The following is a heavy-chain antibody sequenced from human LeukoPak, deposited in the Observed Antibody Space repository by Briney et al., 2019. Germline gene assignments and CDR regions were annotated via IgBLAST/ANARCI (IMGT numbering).Heavy chain of an antibody. CDR1: GGSISSYY. J-gene: IGHJ4*02. CDR2: IYTSGST. Sequence: PSETLSLTCTVSGGSISSYYWSWIRQPAGKGLEWIGRIYTSGSTNYNPSLKSRVTMSLDTSKNQFSLKLSSVTAAATAVYFCARWTDCGGDCHILGHWGQVILVTVSS. CDR3: ARWTDCGGDCHILGH. D-gene: IGHD2-21*02. V-gene: IGHV4-4*07.